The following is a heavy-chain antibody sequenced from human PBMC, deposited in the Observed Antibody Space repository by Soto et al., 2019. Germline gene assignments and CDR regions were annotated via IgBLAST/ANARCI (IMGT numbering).Heavy chain of an antibody. Sequence: VQLVESGGGVVQPGRSLRLSCAASGFTFSSYGMHWVRQAPGKGLEWVAVIWYDGSYKYYADSVKGRFTISRDNSKNTLYLQMNSLRAEDTAVYYCAGDRGYCITTTCLENHYDGMDVWGQGTTVTVSS. V-gene: IGHV3-33*01. J-gene: IGHJ6*02. CDR1: GFTFSSYG. CDR3: AGDRGYCITTTCLENHYDGMDV. D-gene: IGHD2-2*01. CDR2: IWYDGSYK.